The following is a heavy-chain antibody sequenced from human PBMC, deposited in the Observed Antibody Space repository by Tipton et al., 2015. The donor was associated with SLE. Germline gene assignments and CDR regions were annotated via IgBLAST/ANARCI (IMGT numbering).Heavy chain of an antibody. CDR2: ISWNSGSI. CDR1: GFTFDDYA. CDR3: AGGTGAYFDH. Sequence: SLRLSCAASGFTFDDYAMHWVRQAPGKGLEWVSGISWNSGSIGYADSVKGRFTISRDNSKNTLYLQMNRLRVEDTAVYYCAGGTGAYFDHWGQGTLVTVSS. D-gene: IGHD3-16*01. V-gene: IGHV3-9*01. J-gene: IGHJ4*02.